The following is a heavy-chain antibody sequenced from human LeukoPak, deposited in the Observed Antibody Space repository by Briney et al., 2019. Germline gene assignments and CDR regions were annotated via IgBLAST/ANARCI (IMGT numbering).Heavy chain of an antibody. D-gene: IGHD6-13*01. CDR3: ARRTSSWSELDY. J-gene: IGHJ4*02. Sequence: PWGAPRPPLGAPGFPFHTHRMDWVPPGPRKGGGGGAFIRYDGSDKYYADSVKGRFTISRDNSKNTLYLQMNSLRVEDTAMYYCARRTSSWSELDYWGQGTLVTVSS. CDR1: GFPFHTHR. V-gene: IGHV3-30*02. CDR2: IRYDGSDK.